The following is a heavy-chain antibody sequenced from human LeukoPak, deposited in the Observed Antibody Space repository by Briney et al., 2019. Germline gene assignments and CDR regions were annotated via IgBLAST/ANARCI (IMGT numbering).Heavy chain of an antibody. V-gene: IGHV1-18*01. J-gene: IGHJ4*02. CDR1: GYTFTSYG. CDR3: ARDDRTHYYDSSGSY. D-gene: IGHD3-22*01. Sequence: ASVKVSCKASGYTFTSYGISWVRQAPGQGLEWMGWISAYNGNTNYAQKLQGRVTMTTDTSTSTAYMELRSLRSDDTAVYYCARDDRTHYYDSSGSYWGQGTLVTVSS. CDR2: ISAYNGNT.